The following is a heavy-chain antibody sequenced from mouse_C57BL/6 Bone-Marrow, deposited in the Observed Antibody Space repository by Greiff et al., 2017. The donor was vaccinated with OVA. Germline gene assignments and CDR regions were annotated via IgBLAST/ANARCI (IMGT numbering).Heavy chain of an antibody. D-gene: IGHD2-4*01. CDR3: ARPRSPIYYDYDGAMDY. J-gene: IGHJ4*01. V-gene: IGHV1-42*01. Sequence: EVQLQQSGPELVKPGASVKISCKASGYSFTGYYMNWVKQSPEKSLEWIGEINPSTGGTTYNQKFKAKATLTVDKSSSTAYMQLKSLTSEDSAVYYCARPRSPIYYDYDGAMDYWGQGTSVTVSS. CDR2: INPSTGGT. CDR1: GYSFTGYY.